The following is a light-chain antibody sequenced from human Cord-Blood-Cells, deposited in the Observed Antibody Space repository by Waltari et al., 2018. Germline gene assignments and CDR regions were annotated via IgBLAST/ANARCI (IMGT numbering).Light chain of an antibody. CDR2: EGS. V-gene: IGLV2-23*01. J-gene: IGLJ2*01. CDR3: CSYSGSSTLV. Sequence: QSALTQPAPVSGSPGQSITISCPGTSSVVGSYNLFSWYQQHPGKAPKRMIYEGSKRPSGFSNRFSGSKSGNTASLTISGLQAEDEADYYCCSYSGSSTLVFGGVTKLTVL. CDR1: SSVVGSYNL.